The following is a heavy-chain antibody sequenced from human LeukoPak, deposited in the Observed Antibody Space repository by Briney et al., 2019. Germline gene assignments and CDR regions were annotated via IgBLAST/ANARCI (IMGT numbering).Heavy chain of an antibody. CDR1: GFTVSSNY. J-gene: IGHJ3*02. V-gene: IGHV3-66*01. D-gene: IGHD2-21*01. CDR2: IYSGGST. CDR3: AKDSTRLDAFDI. Sequence: GGSLRLSCAASGFTVSSNYMSWVRQAPGKGLEWVSVIYSGGSTYYADSVKGRFTISRDNSKNTLYLQMNSLRAEDTAVYYCAKDSTRLDAFDIWGQGTMVTVSS.